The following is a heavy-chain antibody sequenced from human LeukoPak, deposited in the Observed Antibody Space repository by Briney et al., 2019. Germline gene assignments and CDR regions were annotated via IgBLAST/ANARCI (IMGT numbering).Heavy chain of an antibody. CDR1: GFTFSSYA. D-gene: IGHD2-8*02. J-gene: IGHJ4*02. V-gene: IGHV3-30-3*01. CDR2: ISYDGSNK. Sequence: GRSLRLSCAASGFTFSSYAMHWVRQAPGKGLEWVAVISYDGSNKYYADSVKGRFTISRDNSKNTLYLQMNSLRAEDTAVYYCAKEPGGDFDYWGQGTLVTVSS. CDR3: AKEPGGDFDY.